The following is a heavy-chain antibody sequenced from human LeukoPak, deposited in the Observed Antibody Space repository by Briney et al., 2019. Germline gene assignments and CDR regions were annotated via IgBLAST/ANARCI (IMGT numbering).Heavy chain of an antibody. J-gene: IGHJ4*02. V-gene: IGHV3-23*01. CDR1: GFTFSSYA. D-gene: IGHD3-3*01. Sequence: GGSLRLSCAASGFTFSSYAMSWVRQAPGKGREWVSAISGSGGSTYYADSVKGRFTISRDNSKNTLYLQMSSLRAEDTAVYYCAKRSVEWLLYFDYWGQGTLVTVSS. CDR2: ISGSGGST. CDR3: AKRSVEWLLYFDY.